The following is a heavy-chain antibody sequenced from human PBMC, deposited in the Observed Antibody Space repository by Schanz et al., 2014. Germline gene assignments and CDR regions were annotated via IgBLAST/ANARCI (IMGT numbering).Heavy chain of an antibody. Sequence: QVQLVQSGAEVKKPGASVKVSCKASGYTFVSDSMHWVRQAPGQGLEWMGMINPSGGSTTYAQKFQGRVTMTRDTSISTVYMELTRLTFDDTAIYYCARDSDVSKYNLFDSWGQGTLVTVSS. CDR1: GYTFVSDS. CDR3: ARDSDVSKYNLFDS. J-gene: IGHJ5*01. CDR2: INPSGGST. V-gene: IGHV1-46*01.